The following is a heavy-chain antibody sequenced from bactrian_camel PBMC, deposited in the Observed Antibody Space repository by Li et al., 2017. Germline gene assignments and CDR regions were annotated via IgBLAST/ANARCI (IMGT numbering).Heavy chain of an antibody. CDR3: ATSQRTIGGSWYSIGRRLFTFDS. V-gene: IGHV3S40*01. Sequence: DVQLVESGGGSVQAGGSLRLSCAASEYTSRPYCMAWFRQAPGKEREGVAVILPGGGSSYYAASVEGRFTISQDNAKNTVYLQMNNLKPEDTAMYYCATSQRTIGGSWYSIGRRLFTFDSWGQGTQVTVS. CDR2: ILPGGGSS. J-gene: IGHJ6*01. D-gene: IGHD6*01. CDR1: EYTSRPYC.